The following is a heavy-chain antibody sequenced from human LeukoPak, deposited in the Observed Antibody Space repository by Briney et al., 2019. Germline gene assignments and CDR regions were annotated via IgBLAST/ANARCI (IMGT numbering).Heavy chain of an antibody. CDR2: ISSSSSSI. D-gene: IGHD5-18*01. CDR1: VYPFNRYN. J-gene: IGHJ4*02. CDR3: ARASGDIVETATMGSY. Sequence: GVPLRLSCAPSVYPFNRYNINWVRRAPGEGLEWVSPISSSSSSIYYADSVKGRSTISRDNAKNSLYLQMNSLRAEDTAVYYCARASGDIVETATMGSYWGQGTLVTVSS. V-gene: IGHV3-21*01.